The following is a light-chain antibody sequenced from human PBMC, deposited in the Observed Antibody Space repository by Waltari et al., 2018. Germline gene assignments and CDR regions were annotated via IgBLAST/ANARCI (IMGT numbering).Light chain of an antibody. V-gene: IGLV1-44*01. J-gene: IGLJ3*02. CDR1: SSNIGKNT. CDR3: AAWDDSLNGYWV. Sequence: QSVLTQPPSASGTPGQRVTVSCSGSSSNIGKNTVNWYQQLPGTAPKPLIYSNDHRPPGVSDRFSGSKSGTSASLAISGLQSEDEADYYCAAWDDSLNGYWVFGGGTK. CDR2: SND.